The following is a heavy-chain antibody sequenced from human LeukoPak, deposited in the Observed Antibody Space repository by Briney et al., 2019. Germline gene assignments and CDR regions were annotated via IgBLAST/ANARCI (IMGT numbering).Heavy chain of an antibody. J-gene: IGHJ6*03. D-gene: IGHD3-10*01. V-gene: IGHV3-49*04. CDR1: GFTFDDYS. Sequence: GGSLRLSCTASGFTFDDYSMSWVRQAPGKGLEWVGFIRSTRYGGSTEYAATVKGRFTISGDDSKTIAYLQMNSLKIEDTAVYYCTRGRGQVTMVRGVGYYYYYYMDVWGKGTTVTISS. CDR3: TRGRGQVTMVRGVGYYYYYYMDV. CDR2: IRSTRYGGST.